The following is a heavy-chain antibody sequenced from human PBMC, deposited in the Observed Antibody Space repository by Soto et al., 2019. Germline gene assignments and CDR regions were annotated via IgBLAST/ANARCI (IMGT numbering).Heavy chain of an antibody. J-gene: IGHJ6*02. Sequence: GESQKISSKGSGYSFTIYWIGWVRQMPGKGLKWMGIIYPGDSDTRYSPSFQGQVTISAYKSISTAYLQWSSLKASDTAMYYCARHGPRVYYDNSDYYYYGMDVWGQGTTVTVSS. CDR2: IYPGDSDT. D-gene: IGHD3-22*01. CDR3: ARHGPRVYYDNSDYYYYGMDV. V-gene: IGHV5-51*01. CDR1: GYSFTIYW.